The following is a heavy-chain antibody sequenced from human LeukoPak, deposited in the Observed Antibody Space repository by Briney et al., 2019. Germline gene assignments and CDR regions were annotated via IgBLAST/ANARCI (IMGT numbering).Heavy chain of an antibody. V-gene: IGHV3-21*01. Sequence: GGSLRLSCTASGFTFSSYSVNWVRQAPGQGLEWVSSISISSSYIYYADSVKGRFTISRDNSKNTLYLQMNSLRAEDTAVYYCARGDYGSGYYYYYGMDVWGQGTTVTVSS. CDR1: GFTFSSYS. D-gene: IGHD3-10*01. CDR2: ISISSSYI. J-gene: IGHJ6*02. CDR3: ARGDYGSGYYYYYGMDV.